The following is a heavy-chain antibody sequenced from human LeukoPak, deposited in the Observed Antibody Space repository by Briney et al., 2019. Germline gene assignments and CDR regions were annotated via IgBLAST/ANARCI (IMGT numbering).Heavy chain of an antibody. J-gene: IGHJ3*02. CDR3: ASEHSYYYDSSGSDAFDI. V-gene: IGHV1-69*13. CDR1: GGTFSSYA. Sequence: SVKVSCKASGGTFSSYAISWVRQAPGRGLEWMGGIIPIFGTANYAQKFQGRVTITADESTSTAYMELSSLRSEDTAVYYCASEHSYYYDSSGSDAFDIWGQGTMVTVSS. CDR2: IIPIFGTA. D-gene: IGHD3-22*01.